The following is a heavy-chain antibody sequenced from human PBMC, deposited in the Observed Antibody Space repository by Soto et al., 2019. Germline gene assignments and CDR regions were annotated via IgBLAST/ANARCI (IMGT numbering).Heavy chain of an antibody. D-gene: IGHD6-25*01. CDR2: IHYSGST. J-gene: IGHJ5*02. CDR3: ARPHGGSSGWDNWFDP. V-gene: IGHV4-59*01. Sequence: QVQLQESGPGLVKPLETLSLTCTVSGGSISSYYWSWIRQPPGKGLEWIGYIHYSGSTNYNPSLKSRVTISVDTSKNQFSLKLNSVTAADTAVYYCARPHGGSSGWDNWFDPWGQGTLVTVSS. CDR1: GGSISSYY.